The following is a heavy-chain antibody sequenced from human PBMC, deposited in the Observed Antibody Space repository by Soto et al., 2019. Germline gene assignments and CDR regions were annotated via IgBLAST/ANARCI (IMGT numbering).Heavy chain of an antibody. Sequence: PSETLSLTCTVSGGSISSYYWNWIRQPPGKGLESIGYINYSGSTSYNPSLKSRVTISVDTSKNQFSLKLRSVTAADTAVYYCARRRVRGDTCYLDYWGQGTPVTVSS. D-gene: IGHD3-10*02. J-gene: IGHJ4*02. V-gene: IGHV4-59*01. CDR1: GGSISSYY. CDR2: INYSGST. CDR3: ARRRVRGDTCYLDY.